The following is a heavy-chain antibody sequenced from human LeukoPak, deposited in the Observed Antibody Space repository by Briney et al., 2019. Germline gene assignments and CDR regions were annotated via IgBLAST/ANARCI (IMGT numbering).Heavy chain of an antibody. D-gene: IGHD2-2*01. CDR2: ISGSGGST. Sequence: GGALRLSCAASGFTLNIHAMTWVRQAPGKGLEWVSAISGSGGSTLYADSVKGRFTISRDNSRNTLYLQMNSLRTEDTAVYHCARNAGGHCTSTRCYTDAFDLWGQGTMVTVSS. CDR3: ARNAGGHCTSTRCYTDAFDL. CDR1: GFTLNIHA. V-gene: IGHV3-23*01. J-gene: IGHJ3*01.